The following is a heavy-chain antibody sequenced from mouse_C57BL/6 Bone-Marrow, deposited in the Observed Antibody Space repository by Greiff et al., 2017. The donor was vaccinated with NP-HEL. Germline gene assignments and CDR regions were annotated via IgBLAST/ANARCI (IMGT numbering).Heavy chain of an antibody. J-gene: IGHJ2*01. D-gene: IGHD1-1*01. CDR1: GFTIKDDY. V-gene: IGHV14-4*01. Sequence: VQLQQSGAELVRPGASVKLSCTASGFTIKDDYMHWVKQRPEQGLEWIGWIDPENGDTEYASKFQGKATITADTSSNTAYLQLSSLTSEDTAVYYCTTYYGSPYYFDYWGQGTTLTVSS. CDR3: TTYYGSPYYFDY. CDR2: IDPENGDT.